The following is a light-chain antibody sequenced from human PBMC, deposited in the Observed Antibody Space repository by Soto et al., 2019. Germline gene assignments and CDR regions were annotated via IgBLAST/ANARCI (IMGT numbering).Light chain of an antibody. CDR1: QSVSSNY. V-gene: IGKV3-20*01. CDR3: QRYGTSLPLT. CDR2: GAS. Sequence: EIVLTQSPGTLSLSPGDRATPSCMASQSVSSNYLAWYQQKPGQAPRLLIYGASSRATGIPDRFSGSGSGTDFTLTISRLEPEDFAVYYCQRYGTSLPLTFGGGTKVEIK. J-gene: IGKJ4*01.